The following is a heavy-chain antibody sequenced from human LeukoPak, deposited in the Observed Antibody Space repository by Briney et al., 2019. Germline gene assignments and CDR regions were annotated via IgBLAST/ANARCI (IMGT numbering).Heavy chain of an antibody. CDR1: GGSFSGYY. D-gene: IGHD6-13*01. J-gene: IGHJ4*02. V-gene: IGHV4-34*01. Sequence: SETLSLTCAVSGGSFSGYYWSWIRQPPGKGLEWIGEINHSGSTNYNPSLKSRVTISVDTSKNQFSLKLSSVTAADTAVYYCARDRDGSSWSPVGYWGQGTLVTVSS. CDR2: INHSGST. CDR3: ARDRDGSSWSPVGY.